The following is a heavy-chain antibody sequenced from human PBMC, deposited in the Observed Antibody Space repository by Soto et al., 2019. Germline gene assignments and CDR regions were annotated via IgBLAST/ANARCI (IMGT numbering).Heavy chain of an antibody. CDR1: GGSISSGGYY. D-gene: IGHD3-9*01. V-gene: IGHV4-30-4*01. Sequence: QVQLQESGPGLVKPSQTLSLTCTVSGGSISSGGYYWSWSRQPPGKGMEWIGYIYYSGSTYYNPSLNSGITISVDTSKNQFSLKLSSVTAADTAVYYCASTIYFVWDPPPTLFDYWGQGTLVTVSS. CDR3: ASTIYFVWDPPPTLFDY. J-gene: IGHJ4*02. CDR2: IYYSGST.